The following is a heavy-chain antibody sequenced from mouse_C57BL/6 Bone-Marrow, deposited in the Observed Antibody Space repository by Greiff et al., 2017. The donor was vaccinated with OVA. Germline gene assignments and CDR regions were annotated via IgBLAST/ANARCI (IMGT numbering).Heavy chain of an antibody. CDR2: IDPEDGDT. J-gene: IGHJ3*01. D-gene: IGHD3-2*02. V-gene: IGHV14-1*01. CDR1: GFNIKDYY. CDR3: TITAQASFAD. Sequence: EVKLMESGAELVRPGASVKLSCTASGFNIKDYYMPWVKQRPEQGLEWIGRIDPEDGDTDYAPTFQGKATMTADTSSNTAYLQLSSLTSEDTAVYYCTITAQASFADWGQGTLVTVSA.